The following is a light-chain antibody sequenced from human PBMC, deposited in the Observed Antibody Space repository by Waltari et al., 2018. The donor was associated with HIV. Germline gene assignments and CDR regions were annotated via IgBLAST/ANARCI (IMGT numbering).Light chain of an antibody. CDR1: QDISSA. CDR2: DAS. J-gene: IGKJ3*01. Sequence: AIQLTQSPSSLSASVGDRVTITCRASQDISSALACYQQKPGKTPKLLIYDASSLESGVPSRFSGSGSGTDFTLTISSLQPEDCATYYCQQFNSWDTFGPGTKVDIE. CDR3: QQFNSWDT. V-gene: IGKV1-13*02.